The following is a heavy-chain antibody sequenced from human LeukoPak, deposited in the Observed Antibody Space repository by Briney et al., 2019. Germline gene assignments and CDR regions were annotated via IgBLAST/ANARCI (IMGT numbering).Heavy chain of an antibody. Sequence: PSETLSFTCTVSGGSISSSSYYWGWIRQPPGKGLEWIGSIYYSGSTYYNPSLKSRVTISVDTSKNQFSLKLSSVTAADTAVYYCARGFYGSGSQFDYWGQGTLVTVSS. D-gene: IGHD3-10*01. CDR3: ARGFYGSGSQFDY. CDR1: GGSISSSSYY. V-gene: IGHV4-39*07. J-gene: IGHJ4*02. CDR2: IYYSGST.